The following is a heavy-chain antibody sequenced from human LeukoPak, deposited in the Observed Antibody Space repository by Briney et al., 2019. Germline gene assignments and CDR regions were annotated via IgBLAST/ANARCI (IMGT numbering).Heavy chain of an antibody. CDR2: ISGSGGST. D-gene: IGHD1-26*01. V-gene: IGHV3-23*01. J-gene: IGHJ4*02. CDR3: AKGELSDFDY. Sequence: GGSLRLSCAASGFTFNTYVMNWVRQAPGKGLEWVSAISGSGGSTYYADSVKGRFTISRDKSKNTLYLQMNSLRAEDTAVYYCAKGELSDFDYWGQGTLVSVSS. CDR1: GFTFNTYV.